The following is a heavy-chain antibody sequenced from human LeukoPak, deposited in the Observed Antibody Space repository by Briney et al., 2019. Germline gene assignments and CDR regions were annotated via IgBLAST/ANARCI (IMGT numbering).Heavy chain of an antibody. CDR1: GYSFTSYW. CDR3: ARRGYCSGGSCHSAHFDY. Sequence: GESLKISCKGSGYSFTSYWIGWVRQMPGKGLEWMGIIYPGAPDTRYSPSFQGQVTISADKSISTAYLQWSSLKASDTAMYYCARRGYCSGGSCHSAHFDYWGQGTLVTVSS. V-gene: IGHV5-51*01. D-gene: IGHD2-15*01. CDR2: IYPGAPDT. J-gene: IGHJ4*02.